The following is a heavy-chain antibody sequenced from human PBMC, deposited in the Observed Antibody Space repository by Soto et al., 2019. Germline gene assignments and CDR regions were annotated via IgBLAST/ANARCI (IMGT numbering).Heavy chain of an antibody. CDR3: AREGDFWSGFWYYGMDV. Sequence: SETLSLTCAVYGGSFSGYYWSWIRQPPGKGLEWIGEINHSGSTNYNPSLKSRVTISVDTSKNQFSLKLSSVTAADTAVYYCAREGDFWSGFWYYGMDVWGQGTTVTVSS. D-gene: IGHD3-3*01. CDR1: GGSFSGYY. V-gene: IGHV4-34*01. CDR2: INHSGST. J-gene: IGHJ6*02.